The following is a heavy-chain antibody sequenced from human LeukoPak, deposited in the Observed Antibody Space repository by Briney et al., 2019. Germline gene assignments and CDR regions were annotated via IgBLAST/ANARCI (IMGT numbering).Heavy chain of an antibody. D-gene: IGHD3-3*01. CDR3: ARETIDAFDI. CDR1: GLTFSSYG. CDR2: IWFDGSDK. V-gene: IGHV3-33*01. Sequence: GRSLRLSCAATGLTFSSYGMHWVRQAPGKGLDWVAVIWFDGSDKYYADSVKGRFTISRDNSMNTLYLQMNSLRAEDTAVYYCARETIDAFDIWGQGTMVTVSS. J-gene: IGHJ3*02.